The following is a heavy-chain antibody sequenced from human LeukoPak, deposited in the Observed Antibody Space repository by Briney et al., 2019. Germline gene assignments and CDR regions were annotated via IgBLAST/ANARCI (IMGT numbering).Heavy chain of an antibody. V-gene: IGHV4-4*02. CDR2: IYHSGST. CDR3: ARDGQSYYDSSGYFHY. Sequence: SETLSLTCAVSGGSISSSNWWSWVRQPPGKGLEWIGEIYHSGSTNYNPSLKSRVTISVDKSKNQFSLKLSSVTAADTAVYYCARDGQSYYDSSGYFHYWGQGTLVTVSS. CDR1: GGSISSSNW. D-gene: IGHD3-22*01. J-gene: IGHJ4*02.